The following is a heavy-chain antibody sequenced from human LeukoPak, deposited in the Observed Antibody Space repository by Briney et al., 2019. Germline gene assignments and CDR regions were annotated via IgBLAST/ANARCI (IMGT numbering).Heavy chain of an antibody. D-gene: IGHD3-22*01. CDR3: ARGPDYDSSGYYYEEYFQH. V-gene: IGHV3-53*01. Sequence: PGGSLRLSCAASGFTVSSNYMSWVRQAPGKGLEWVSVIYSGGSTYYADSVKGRFTISRDNSKNTLYLQMNSLRAEDTAVYYCARGPDYDSSGYYYEEYFQHWGQGTLVTVSS. CDR2: IYSGGST. CDR1: GFTVSSNY. J-gene: IGHJ1*01.